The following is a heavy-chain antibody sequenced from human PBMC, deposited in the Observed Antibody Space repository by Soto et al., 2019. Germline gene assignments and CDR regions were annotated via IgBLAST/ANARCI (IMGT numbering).Heavy chain of an antibody. CDR1: GGSISSKNYY. V-gene: IGHV4-39*07. CDR3: ARGPQY. J-gene: IGHJ4*02. Sequence: SETLSLTCTVSGGSISSKNYYWGWIRQPPGKGLEWIGSIYYNGRTYYNPSFKSRLTISVDTSRNQFSLNLNPVTARDTATYFCARGPQYWGPGKLVTVSS. CDR2: IYYNGRT.